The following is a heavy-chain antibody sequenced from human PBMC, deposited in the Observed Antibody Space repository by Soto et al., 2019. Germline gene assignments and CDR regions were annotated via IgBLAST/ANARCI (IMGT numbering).Heavy chain of an antibody. CDR1: GFTFSSYA. CDR2: ISYDGSHK. D-gene: IGHD3-10*01. V-gene: IGHV3-30-3*02. Sequence: PGGSLRLSCTASGFTFSSYAIHWVRQAPGKGLEWVAVISYDGSHKYYADAVRGRFTISRDNSKNTLYLQMTSLRAEDTAVYYCAKYYYGSGSIRAFDIWGQGTMVTVSS. CDR3: AKYYYGSGSIRAFDI. J-gene: IGHJ3*02.